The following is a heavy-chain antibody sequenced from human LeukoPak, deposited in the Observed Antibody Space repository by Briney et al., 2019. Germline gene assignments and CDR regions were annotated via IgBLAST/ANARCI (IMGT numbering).Heavy chain of an antibody. Sequence: SQTLSLTCAISGDSVSRNSAAWNWIRQSPSRGLEWLGRTYYRSKWYNDYAESVKSRITINPDTSKNQFSLQLNSVTPEDTAMYYCARRSCIGGSCFDTFDIWGQGTMVTVSS. CDR1: GDSVSRNSAA. CDR3: ARRSCIGGSCFDTFDI. D-gene: IGHD2-15*01. V-gene: IGHV6-1*01. CDR2: TYYRSKWYN. J-gene: IGHJ3*02.